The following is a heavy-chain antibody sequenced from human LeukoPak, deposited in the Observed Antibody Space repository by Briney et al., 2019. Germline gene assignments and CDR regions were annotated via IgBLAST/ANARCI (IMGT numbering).Heavy chain of an antibody. CDR3: AGRLSGRYYFDY. D-gene: IGHD1-26*01. Sequence: GGSLRLSCAASGFTFSSYSMNWVRQAPGKGLEWVSSISSSSSYIYYADSVKGRFTISRDSAKNSLYLQMNSLRAEDTAVYYCAGRLSGRYYFDYWGQGTLVTLSS. J-gene: IGHJ4*02. CDR2: ISSSSSYI. CDR1: GFTFSSYS. V-gene: IGHV3-21*01.